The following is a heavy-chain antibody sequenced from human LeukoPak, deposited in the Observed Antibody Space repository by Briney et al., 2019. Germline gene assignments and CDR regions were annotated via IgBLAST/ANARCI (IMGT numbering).Heavy chain of an antibody. CDR2: ISSSGSTI. V-gene: IGHV3-48*03. CDR3: ARGPTYQPIDY. Sequence: GGSLRLSCAASGFTFSSYEMNWVRQAPGKGLEWVSYISSSGSTIYYADSVKGRFTISRDNTKNSLYLQMNSLRAEDTAVYYCARGPTYQPIDYWGQGTLVTVSS. J-gene: IGHJ4*02. CDR1: GFTFSSYE. D-gene: IGHD2-2*01.